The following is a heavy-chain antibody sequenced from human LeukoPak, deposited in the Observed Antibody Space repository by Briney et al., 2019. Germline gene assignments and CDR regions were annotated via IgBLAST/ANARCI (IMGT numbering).Heavy chain of an antibody. Sequence: SGPTLVKPTQTFTLTCTFSGFSLSPRGVGVGWIRQPPGKALEWLALIYWDDERYSPSLKSRLTIIKDTSKNQVVLTMTNMDPVDTATYYCAQGGWAHAEYFQHWGQGTLVTVSS. D-gene: IGHD6-19*01. V-gene: IGHV2-5*02. CDR1: GFSLSPRGVG. CDR3: AQGGWAHAEYFQH. J-gene: IGHJ1*01. CDR2: IYWDDE.